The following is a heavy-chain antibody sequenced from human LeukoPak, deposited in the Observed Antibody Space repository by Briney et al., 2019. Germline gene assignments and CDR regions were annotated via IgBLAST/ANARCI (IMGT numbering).Heavy chain of an antibody. Sequence: ASVKVSCKASGYTFTTSGINWVRQAPGQGLEWMGWISANNRNTNYAQKLQGRVTTTTDTSTSTAHMELRTLRSDDTAVYYCARGVWFGEFDYWGQGTLVTVSS. V-gene: IGHV1-18*01. CDR2: ISANNRNT. D-gene: IGHD3-10*01. CDR3: ARGVWFGEFDY. CDR1: GYTFTTSG. J-gene: IGHJ4*02.